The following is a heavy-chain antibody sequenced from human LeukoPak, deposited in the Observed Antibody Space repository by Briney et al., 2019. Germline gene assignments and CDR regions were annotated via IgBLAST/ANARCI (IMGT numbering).Heavy chain of an antibody. CDR3: ARGNYDFIWGRGSHFDY. Sequence: ASVKVSCKASGYTFTSYGISWVRQAPGQGLEWMGWISAYNGNTNYAQKLQGRVTMTTDTSTSTAYMELRSLRSDDTAVYYCARGNYDFIWGRGSHFDYWGQGTLVTVSS. J-gene: IGHJ4*02. D-gene: IGHD3-16*01. V-gene: IGHV1-18*01. CDR2: ISAYNGNT. CDR1: GYTFTSYG.